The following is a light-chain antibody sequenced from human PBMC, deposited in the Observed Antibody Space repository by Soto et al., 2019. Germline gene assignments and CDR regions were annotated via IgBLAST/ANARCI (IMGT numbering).Light chain of an antibody. V-gene: IGLV2-14*01. CDR1: SSDVGGYNY. Sequence: QSALTQPASVSGSPGQSITISCTGTSSDVGGYNYVSWYQQHPGKAPKLMIYEVSNRPSGVSNRFSGSKSGNTASLTISGLQAEDEANYYCSSYTSSNPVVFGGGTKLTVL. CDR3: SSYTSSNPVV. J-gene: IGLJ2*01. CDR2: EVS.